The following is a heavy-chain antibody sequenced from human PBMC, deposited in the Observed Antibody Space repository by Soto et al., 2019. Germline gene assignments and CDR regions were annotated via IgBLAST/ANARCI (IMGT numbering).Heavy chain of an antibody. CDR3: AREAGSWPAHWYFDL. CDR1: GFTVSNTY. D-gene: IGHD2-15*01. CDR2: TYSGGST. J-gene: IGHJ2*01. Sequence: SLRLSCAASGFTVSNTYMTWVRQAPGKGLEWISVTYSGGSTYYADSVKGRFTVSRDNSKNTLYLQMNSLRVEDTAVYYCAREAGSWPAHWYFDLWGRGTLVTAPQ. V-gene: IGHV3-53*01.